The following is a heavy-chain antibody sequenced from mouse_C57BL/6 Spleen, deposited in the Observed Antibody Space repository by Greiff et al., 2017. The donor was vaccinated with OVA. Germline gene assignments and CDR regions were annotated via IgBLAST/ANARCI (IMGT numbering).Heavy chain of an antibody. CDR1: GFTFSSYA. D-gene: IGHD1-1*01. CDR3: TRDMGYYGSSSYWYFDV. J-gene: IGHJ1*03. V-gene: IGHV5-9-1*02. CDR2: ISSGGDYI. Sequence: EVKVEESGEGLVKPGGSLKLSCAASGFTFSSYAMSWVRQTPEKRLEWVAYISSGGDYIYYADTVKGRFTISRDNARNTLYLQMSSLKSEDTAMYYCTRDMGYYGSSSYWYFDVWGTGTTVTVSS.